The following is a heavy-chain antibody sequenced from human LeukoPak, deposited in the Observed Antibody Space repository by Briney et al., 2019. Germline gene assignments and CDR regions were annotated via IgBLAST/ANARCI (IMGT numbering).Heavy chain of an antibody. CDR1: GLNFSRYW. J-gene: IGHJ4*02. Sequence: GGSLRLSCAASGLNFSRYWMSWVRQAPGKGLEWVANIKQDGSGKYYVDSVKGRFTTSRDNAKNSLYLQMNSLRAEDTAVYYCAKDQGIVSYWGQGTLVTVSS. V-gene: IGHV3-7*03. CDR2: IKQDGSGK. CDR3: AKDQGIVSY. D-gene: IGHD1-26*01.